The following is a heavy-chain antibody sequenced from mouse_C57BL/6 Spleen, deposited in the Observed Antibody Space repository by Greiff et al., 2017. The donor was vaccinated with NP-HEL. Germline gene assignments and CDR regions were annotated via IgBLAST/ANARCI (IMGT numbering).Heavy chain of an antibody. J-gene: IGHJ2*01. D-gene: IGHD2-2*01. V-gene: IGHV1-15*01. CDR3: ARMGAMVNFDY. CDR1: GYTFTDYE. CDR2: IDPETGGT. Sequence: QVQLQQSGAELVRPGASVTLSCKASGYTFTDYEMHWVKQTPVHGLEWIGAIDPETGGTAYNEKFKGKATLTADKSSSTAYMQFSSLTSEDSAIYYCARMGAMVNFDYWGQGTTLTVSS.